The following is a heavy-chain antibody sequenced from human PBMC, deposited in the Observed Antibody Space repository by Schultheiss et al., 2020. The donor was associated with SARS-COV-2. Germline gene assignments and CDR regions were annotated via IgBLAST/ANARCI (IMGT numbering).Heavy chain of an antibody. CDR2: ISYDGSNK. D-gene: IGHD3-3*01. J-gene: IGHJ4*02. V-gene: IGHV3-30*07. CDR3: ARVWTYYDFWSGLDY. CDR1: GFTFSSYA. Sequence: GGSLRLSCAASGFTFSSYAMHWVRQAPGKGLEWVAVISYDGSNKYYADSVKGRFTISRDNSKNSLYLQMSSLRVEDTAVYYCARVWTYYDFWSGLDYWGQGTLVTVSS.